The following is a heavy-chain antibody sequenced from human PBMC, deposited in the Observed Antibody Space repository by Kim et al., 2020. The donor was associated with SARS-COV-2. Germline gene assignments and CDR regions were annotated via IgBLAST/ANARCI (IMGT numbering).Heavy chain of an antibody. J-gene: IGHJ5*01. CDR3: TNDILPGAADS. Sequence: GGSLRLSCTLSGFTSTDHAVHWVRQAPGKGLEWVSGILWNSGATGYADSVKGRFTVSRDSAKNSLYLQMNSLRPEDTALYYCTNDILPGAADSWGKGTLV. V-gene: IGHV3-9*02. CDR2: ILWNSGAT. D-gene: IGHD2-15*01. CDR1: GFTSTDHA.